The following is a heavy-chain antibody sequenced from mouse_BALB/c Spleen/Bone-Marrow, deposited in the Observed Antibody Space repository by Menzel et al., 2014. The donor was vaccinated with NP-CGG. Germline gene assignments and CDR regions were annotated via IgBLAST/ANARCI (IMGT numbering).Heavy chain of an antibody. J-gene: IGHJ4*01. CDR3: ARGDGYAMDY. V-gene: IGHV14-1*02. CDR2: IDPENGNT. Sequence: VQLQQPGAEIVMPGALVKLSCKASGFNIKDYYMQWVKQRPEQGLEWIGWIDPENGNTIYDPKFQGKASITADTSSNTAYLQLSSLTSEDTAVYYCARGDGYAMDYWGQGTSVTVSS. CDR1: GFNIKDYY.